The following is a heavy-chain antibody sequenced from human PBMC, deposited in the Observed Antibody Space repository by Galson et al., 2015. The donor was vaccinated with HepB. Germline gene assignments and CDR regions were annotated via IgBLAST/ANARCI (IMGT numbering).Heavy chain of an antibody. V-gene: IGHV4-39*01. Sequence: ETLSLTCTVSGGSISSSSYYWGWIRQPPGKGLEWIGSIYYSGSTYYNPSLRGRVALSVDTSKNQFFLRLNSVTAADTALYYCATPPSSGWTFDDWGQGTLVTVSS. CDR1: GGSISSSSYY. CDR3: ATPPSSGWTFDD. J-gene: IGHJ4*02. CDR2: IYYSGST. D-gene: IGHD6-19*01.